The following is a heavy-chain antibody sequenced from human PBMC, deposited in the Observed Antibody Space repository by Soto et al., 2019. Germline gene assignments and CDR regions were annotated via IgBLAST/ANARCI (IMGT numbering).Heavy chain of an antibody. D-gene: IGHD1-26*01. CDR2: IMPIFGTA. V-gene: IGHV1-69*01. CDR3: ARDGGRNSGGIDY. J-gene: IGHJ4*02. CDR1: GGTFSSYS. Sequence: QVQLVQSGAEVKKPGSSVKVSCKASGGTFSSYSINWVRQAPGQGLECMGEIMPIFGTANYAQKFQGRVTITADESTSTAYMELSSLRSEDTAVYYWARDGGRNSGGIDYWGQGTLVTVSS.